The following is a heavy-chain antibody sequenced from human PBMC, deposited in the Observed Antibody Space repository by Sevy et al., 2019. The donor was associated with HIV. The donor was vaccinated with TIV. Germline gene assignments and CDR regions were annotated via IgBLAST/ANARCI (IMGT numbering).Heavy chain of an antibody. J-gene: IGHJ4*02. Sequence: SETLSLTCAVSGYSISSGYYWGWIRQPPGKGLEWIGSIYHSGSTYYNPSLKSRVTISVDTSKNQFSLKLSSVTAADTAVYYCARRSFDGSRYYWGQGTLVTVSS. CDR1: GYSISSGYY. CDR3: ARRSFDGSRYY. V-gene: IGHV4-38-2*01. D-gene: IGHD1-26*01. CDR2: IYHSGST.